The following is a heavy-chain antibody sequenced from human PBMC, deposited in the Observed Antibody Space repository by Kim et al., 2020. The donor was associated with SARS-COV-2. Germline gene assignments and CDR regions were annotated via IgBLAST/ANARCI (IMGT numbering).Heavy chain of an antibody. Sequence: SETLSLTCTVSGGSISSGGYYWSWIRQHPGKGLEWIGYIYYSGSTYYNPSLKSRVTISVDTSKNQFSLKLSSVTAADTAVYYCARVVITFGGVIADDAFDIWGQGTMVTVSS. CDR2: IYYSGST. J-gene: IGHJ3*02. V-gene: IGHV4-31*03. CDR1: GGSISSGGYY. D-gene: IGHD3-16*02. CDR3: ARVVITFGGVIADDAFDI.